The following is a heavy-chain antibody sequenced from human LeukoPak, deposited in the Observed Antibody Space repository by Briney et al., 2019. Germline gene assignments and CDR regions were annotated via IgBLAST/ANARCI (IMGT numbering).Heavy chain of an antibody. V-gene: IGHV3-23*01. Sequence: GGSLRLSCAASGFTFSNFALTWVRQAPGKGLEWVSTISGNGATTYYADSVKGHFTISRDNSKNTLFLQMSGLTAEDTAVYYCAKDARSCTSSACYTVTTYYFDSWGQGTLVTVSS. CDR1: GFTFSNFA. J-gene: IGHJ4*02. CDR3: AKDARSCTSSACYTVTTYYFDS. D-gene: IGHD2-8*01. CDR2: ISGNGATT.